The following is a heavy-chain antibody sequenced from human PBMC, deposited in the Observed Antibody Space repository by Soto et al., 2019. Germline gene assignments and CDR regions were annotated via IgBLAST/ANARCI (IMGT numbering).Heavy chain of an antibody. CDR2: IKSKTDGGTT. CDR1: GFTFSNAW. Sequence: GGSLRLSCAASGFTFSNAWMSWVRQAPGKGLEWVGRIKSKTDGGTTDYAAPVKGRFTISRDDSKNTLYLQMNSLKTEDTAVYYCTTGPQLGMGLYFDYWGQGTLVTVSS. J-gene: IGHJ4*02. D-gene: IGHD1-1*01. V-gene: IGHV3-15*01. CDR3: TTGPQLGMGLYFDY.